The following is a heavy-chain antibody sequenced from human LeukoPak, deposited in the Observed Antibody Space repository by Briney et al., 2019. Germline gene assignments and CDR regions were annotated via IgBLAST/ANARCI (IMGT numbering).Heavy chain of an antibody. CDR1: GGSISSYY. Sequence: SETLSLTCTVSGGSISSYYWNWIRQTPGKGLEWIGYIYHSGSTKYNPSLKSRVTMAVDTPKNQFSLRLNSVTAADTALYYCARGYDSKSTYFDYWGQGTLVTVSS. V-gene: IGHV4-59*01. D-gene: IGHD5-12*01. CDR3: ARGYDSKSTYFDY. J-gene: IGHJ4*02. CDR2: IYHSGST.